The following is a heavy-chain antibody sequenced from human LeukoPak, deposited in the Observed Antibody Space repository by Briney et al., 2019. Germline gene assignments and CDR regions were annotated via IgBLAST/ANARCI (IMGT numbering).Heavy chain of an antibody. J-gene: IGHJ5*02. D-gene: IGHD1-7*01. CDR2: INPNSGGT. CDR1: GYTFTGYY. V-gene: IGHV1-2*06. CDR3: ARAGTGTTLNWFDP. Sequence: ASVKVSCKSSGYTFTGYYMHWVRQAPGQGLEWMGRINPNSGGTNYAQKFQGRVNMTRDTSISTAYMELSRLRSDDTAVYYCARAGTGTTLNWFDPWGQGTLVTVSS.